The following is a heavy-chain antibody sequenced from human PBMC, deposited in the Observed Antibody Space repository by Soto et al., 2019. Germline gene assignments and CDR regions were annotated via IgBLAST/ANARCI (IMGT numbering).Heavy chain of an antibody. Sequence: QVQLVQSGAEVKTPGSLVKVSCKASGGTFRNLAINWVRQAPGQGLAWMGGFIPIIGGGINAQKVQGRVTITSDDSTSTAYMELSSLKSEDTAVYFCARRTVSRPSAFDFWGQGTMVTVSS. CDR2: FIPIIGGG. V-gene: IGHV1-69*01. CDR1: GGTFRNLA. D-gene: IGHD1-1*01. J-gene: IGHJ3*01. CDR3: ARRTVSRPSAFDF.